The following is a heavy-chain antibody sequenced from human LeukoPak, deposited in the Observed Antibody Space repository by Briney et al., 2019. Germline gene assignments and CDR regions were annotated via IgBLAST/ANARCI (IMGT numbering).Heavy chain of an antibody. D-gene: IGHD2-2*02. V-gene: IGHV4-61*02. J-gene: IGHJ5*02. CDR1: GGSISSGSYY. CDR3: ARGQGVGLPAAILGWFDP. Sequence: SETLSLTCTVSGGSISSGSYYWSWIRQPAGKGLEWIGRIYTSGSTNYNPSLKSRVTISVDTSKNQFSLKLSSVTAADTAVYYCARGQGVGLPAAILGWFDPWGQGTLVTVSS. CDR2: IYTSGST.